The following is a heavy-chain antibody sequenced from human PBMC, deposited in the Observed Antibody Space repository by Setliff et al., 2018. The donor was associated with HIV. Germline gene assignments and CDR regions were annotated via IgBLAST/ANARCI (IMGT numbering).Heavy chain of an antibody. J-gene: IGHJ4*02. Sequence: SETLSLTCTVSGGSISNNSYYWGWIRQPPGKGLEWIGSLYYSGTTYYNPSLKSRLTISVDTSKNQFSLKLSSVTAADTAVYYCARRTLITGYDYWGQGTLVTVSS. CDR3: ARRTLITGYDY. CDR2: LYYSGTT. D-gene: IGHD3-16*01. V-gene: IGHV4-39*01. CDR1: GGSISNNSYY.